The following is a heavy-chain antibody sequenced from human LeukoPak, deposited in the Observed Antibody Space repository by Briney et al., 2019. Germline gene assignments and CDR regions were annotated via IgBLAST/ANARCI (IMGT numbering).Heavy chain of an antibody. CDR3: ARVPFRVVMWRYFDL. CDR1: GYSISSGYY. CDR2: IYHSGST. Sequence: ASETLSLTCAVSGYSISSGYYWGWIRQPPGKGLEWIGSIYHSGSTYYNPSLKSRVTISVDTSKNQFSLKLSSVTAADTAVYYCARVPFRVVMWRYFDLWGRGTLVTVSS. V-gene: IGHV4-38-2*01. J-gene: IGHJ2*01. D-gene: IGHD3-3*01.